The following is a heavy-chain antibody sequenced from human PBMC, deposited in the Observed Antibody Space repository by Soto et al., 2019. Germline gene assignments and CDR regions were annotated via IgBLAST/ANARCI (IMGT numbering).Heavy chain of an antibody. V-gene: IGHV3-48*02. CDR1: GFTFSSYS. J-gene: IGHJ4*02. CDR2: ISSSSSTI. Sequence: GGSLRLSCAASGFTFSSYSMNWVRQAPGKGLEWVSYISSSSSTIYYADSVKGRFTISRDNAKNSLYLQMNSLRDEDTAVYYCARDAVLRFLEWLSDWGQGTLVTVSS. D-gene: IGHD3-3*01. CDR3: ARDAVLRFLEWLSD.